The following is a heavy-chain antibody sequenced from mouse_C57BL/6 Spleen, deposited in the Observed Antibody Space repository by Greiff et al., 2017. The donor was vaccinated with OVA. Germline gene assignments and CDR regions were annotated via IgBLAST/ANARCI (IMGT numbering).Heavy chain of an antibody. Sequence: VQLQQPGAELVKPGASVKLSCKASGYTFTSYWMQWVKQRPGQGLEWIGEIDPSDSYTNYNQKFKGKATLTVDTSSSTAYMQLSSLTSEDSAVYYCARRNYYGSSNWYFDVWGTGTTVTVSS. J-gene: IGHJ1*03. CDR2: IDPSDSYT. CDR3: ARRNYYGSSNWYFDV. D-gene: IGHD1-1*01. V-gene: IGHV1-50*01. CDR1: GYTFTSYW.